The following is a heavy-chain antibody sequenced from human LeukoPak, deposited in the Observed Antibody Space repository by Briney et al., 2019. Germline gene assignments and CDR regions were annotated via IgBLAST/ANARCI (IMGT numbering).Heavy chain of an antibody. CDR2: ISSSSSYI. CDR3: ARVKVAAAGRNRGAFDI. J-gene: IGHJ3*02. D-gene: IGHD6-13*01. Sequence: PGGSLRLSCAASGFTFSSYSMNWVRQAPGKGLEWVSSISSSSSYIYYADSVKGRFTISRDNAKNSLYLQMNSLRAEDTAVYYCARVKVAAAGRNRGAFDIWGQGTMVTVSS. V-gene: IGHV3-21*01. CDR1: GFTFSSYS.